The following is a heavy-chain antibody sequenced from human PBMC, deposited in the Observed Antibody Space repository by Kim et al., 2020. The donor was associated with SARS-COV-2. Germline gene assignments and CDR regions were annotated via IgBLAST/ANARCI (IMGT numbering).Heavy chain of an antibody. CDR1: GGSISSGGYY. CDR2: IYYSGST. Sequence: SETLSLTCTVSGGSISSGGYYWSWIRQHPGKGLEWIGYIYYSGSTYYNPSLKSRVTISVDTSKNQFSLKLSSVTAADTAVYYCARYGGLAVAGPRGTFDYWGQGTLVTVSS. CDR3: ARYGGLAVAGPRGTFDY. V-gene: IGHV4-31*03. D-gene: IGHD6-19*01. J-gene: IGHJ4*02.